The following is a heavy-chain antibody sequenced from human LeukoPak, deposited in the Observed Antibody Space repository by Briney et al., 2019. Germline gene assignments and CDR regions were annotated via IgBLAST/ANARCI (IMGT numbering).Heavy chain of an antibody. Sequence: PSETLSLTCTVSGGSISSHYWTWIRQPAEKGLEWIGRIHGSGSTNYNPSLESRATMSVDASRNQFSLRLSSVTAADTAVYYCAKIPSGSYNQYEYWGQGTLVTVSS. V-gene: IGHV4-4*07. J-gene: IGHJ4*02. CDR2: IHGSGST. CDR1: GGSISSHY. CDR3: AKIPSGSYNQYEY. D-gene: IGHD1-26*01.